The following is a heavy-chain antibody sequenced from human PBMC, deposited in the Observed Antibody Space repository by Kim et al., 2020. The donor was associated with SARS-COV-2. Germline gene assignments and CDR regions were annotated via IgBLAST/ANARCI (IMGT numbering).Heavy chain of an antibody. CDR1: GDSMNGFY. J-gene: IGHJ4*02. CDR3: ARGGWSLDY. V-gene: IGHV4-59*13. Sequence: SETLSLTCTVSGDSMNGFYWTWIRQPPGKGLEWIGYIYYSGSTNYNPSLKSRVTISVDTSKNQLSPKLSSATSADTAVYYCARGGWSLDYWGQGTLVTVSS. CDR2: IYYSGST. D-gene: IGHD2-15*01.